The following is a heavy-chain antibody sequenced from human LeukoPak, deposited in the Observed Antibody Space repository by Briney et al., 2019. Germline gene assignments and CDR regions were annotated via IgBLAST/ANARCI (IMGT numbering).Heavy chain of an antibody. J-gene: IGHJ4*02. D-gene: IGHD3-9*01. Sequence: ASVKVSCKASGYTFTSYAMNWVRQAPGQGLEWMGWINTNTGNPTYAQGFTGRFVFSLDTSVSTAYLQISSLKAEDTAVYYCARVGYFDWLLSPYFDYWGQGTLVTVSS. V-gene: IGHV7-4-1*02. CDR2: INTNTGNP. CDR1: GYTFTSYA. CDR3: ARVGYFDWLLSPYFDY.